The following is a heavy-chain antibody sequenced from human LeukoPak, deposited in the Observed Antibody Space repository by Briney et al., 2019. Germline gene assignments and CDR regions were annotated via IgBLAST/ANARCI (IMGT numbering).Heavy chain of an antibody. V-gene: IGHV3-53*01. CDR3: AKSRGYSAYDFPDY. J-gene: IGHJ4*02. CDR1: GFIASSNY. D-gene: IGHD5-12*01. Sequence: GGSLRLSCTASGFIASSNYMSWVRQAPGKGLEWVSLMSFSGGSTYYADSVKGRFSISRDNSKNTLYLQMNSLRVEDTAVYYCAKSRGYSAYDFPDYWGQGTLVTVSS. CDR2: MSFSGGST.